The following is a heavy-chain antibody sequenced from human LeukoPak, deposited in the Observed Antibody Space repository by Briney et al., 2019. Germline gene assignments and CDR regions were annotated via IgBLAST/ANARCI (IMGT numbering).Heavy chain of an antibody. D-gene: IGHD3-3*01. CDR3: ARSERFLEWLSQVDY. CDR1: GFTFSSYG. CDR2: ISYDGSNK. V-gene: IGHV3-30*19. Sequence: GGSLRLSCAASGFTFSSYGMHWVRQAPGKGLEWVAVISYDGSNKYYADSVKGRFTISRDNSKNTLYLQMNSLRAEDTAVYYCARSERFLEWLSQVDYWGQGTLVTVSS. J-gene: IGHJ4*02.